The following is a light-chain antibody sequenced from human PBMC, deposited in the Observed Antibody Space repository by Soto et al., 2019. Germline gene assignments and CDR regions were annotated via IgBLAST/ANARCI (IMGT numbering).Light chain of an antibody. CDR1: QSVTNY. J-gene: IGKJ1*01. CDR2: DAS. Sequence: EIFWKQSPDTLSLSPRERATLPCRASQSVTNYIAWYQQRPGQAPRLLIYDASNRATGVPARFSGSRSGTDFTLTISDLEPADCGLYYCQQRLNWPPGFGQGTKVDIK. V-gene: IGKV3-11*01. CDR3: QQRLNWPPG.